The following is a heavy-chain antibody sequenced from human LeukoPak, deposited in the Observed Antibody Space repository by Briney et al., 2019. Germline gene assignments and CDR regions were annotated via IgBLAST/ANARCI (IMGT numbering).Heavy chain of an antibody. J-gene: IGHJ6*02. Sequence: GGSLRLSCAASGFTFSTYSMNWVRQAPGKGLEWVSYISSSSSTIYYADSVKGRFTISRDNAKNSLYLQMNSLRAEDTAVYYCARDLGSKYYDFWSGYYIYYYGMDVWGQGTTVTVSS. CDR3: ARDLGSKYYDFWSGYYIYYYGMDV. CDR2: ISSSSSTI. D-gene: IGHD3-3*01. V-gene: IGHV3-48*01. CDR1: GFTFSTYS.